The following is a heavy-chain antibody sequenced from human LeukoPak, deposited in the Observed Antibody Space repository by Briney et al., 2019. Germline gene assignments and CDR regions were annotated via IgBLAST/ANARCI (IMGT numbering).Heavy chain of an antibody. CDR2: INHSGST. CDR1: GGSFSGYY. D-gene: IGHD6-13*01. Sequence: SETQSLTCAVYGGSFSGYYWSWIRQPPGKGLEWIGEINHSGSTNYNPSLKSRVTISVDTSKNQFSLKLSSVTAADTAVYYCARGRYSSSWYDSGPNFDYWGQGTLVTVSS. CDR3: ARGRYSSSWYDSGPNFDY. J-gene: IGHJ4*02. V-gene: IGHV4-34*01.